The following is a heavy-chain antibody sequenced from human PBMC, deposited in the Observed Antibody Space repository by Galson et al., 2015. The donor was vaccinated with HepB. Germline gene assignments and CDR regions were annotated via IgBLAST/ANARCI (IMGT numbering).Heavy chain of an antibody. CDR3: ARGYYDSSGPYNCYYYGVDV. D-gene: IGHD3-22*01. CDR2: ISTYNGDT. J-gene: IGHJ6*04. Sequence: SVKVSCKASGYTFTSYGISWVRQAPGQGLKWMGWISTYNGDTNYAQKLQGRVTMTTDTSTSTAYMELRSLRSDDTAVYYCARGYYDSSGPYNCYYYGVDVWGNGTTITVSS. V-gene: IGHV1-18*01. CDR1: GYTFTSYG.